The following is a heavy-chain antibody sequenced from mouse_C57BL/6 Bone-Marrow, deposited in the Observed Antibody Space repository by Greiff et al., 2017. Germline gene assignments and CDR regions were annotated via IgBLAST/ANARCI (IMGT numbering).Heavy chain of an antibody. Sequence: EVQLQQSGPELVKPGASVKISCKASGYTFTDYYMNWVKQSHGKSLEWIGDINPNNGGTSYNQKFKGKATLTVDKSSSTAYMELRSLTSEDSAVYYSAREGLLRYLDYWGQGTTLTVSS. CDR2: INPNNGGT. J-gene: IGHJ2*01. CDR3: AREGLLRYLDY. V-gene: IGHV1-26*01. D-gene: IGHD1-1*01. CDR1: GYTFTDYY.